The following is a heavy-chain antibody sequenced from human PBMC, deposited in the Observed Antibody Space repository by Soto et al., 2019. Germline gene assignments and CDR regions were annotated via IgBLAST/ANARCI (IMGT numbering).Heavy chain of an antibody. V-gene: IGHV3-30*18. CDR2: ISYDGSNK. CDR3: AKDDSSSRYYYYYGMDV. CDR1: GFTFSSYG. J-gene: IGHJ6*02. D-gene: IGHD6-6*01. Sequence: PGGSLRLSCAASGFTFSSYGMHWVRQAPGKGLEWVAVISYDGSNKYYADSVKGRFTIPRDNSKNTLYLQMNSLRAEDTAVYYCAKDDSSSRYYYYYGMDVWGQGTTVTVSS.